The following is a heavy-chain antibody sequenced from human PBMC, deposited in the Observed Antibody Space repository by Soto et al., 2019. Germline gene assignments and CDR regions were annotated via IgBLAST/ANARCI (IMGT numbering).Heavy chain of an antibody. CDR1: GGTFSSYT. CDR2: IIPILGMG. CDR3: ASDYRDGYNIPFDY. J-gene: IGHJ4*02. V-gene: IGHV1-69*02. D-gene: IGHD5-12*01. Sequence: SVKVSCKASGGTFSSYTINWVRQAPGQGLEWMGRIIPILGMGSYAQKLQGRVTITADRSTSTAYMELSSLRSDDTAVYFCASDYRDGYNIPFDYWGQGTLVTVSS.